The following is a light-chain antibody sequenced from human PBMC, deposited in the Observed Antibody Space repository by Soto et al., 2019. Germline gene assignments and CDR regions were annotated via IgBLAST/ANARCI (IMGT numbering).Light chain of an antibody. Sequence: DIQMTQSPSTLSASVGDRVTITCRASQSISSWLAWYQQKPGRAPKLLIYKASGLESGVPSRFSGSGSGTEFTLTISSLQPDDFATYYCQQYNTYGTFGQGTKVEIK. V-gene: IGKV1-5*03. CDR2: KAS. J-gene: IGKJ1*01. CDR1: QSISSW. CDR3: QQYNTYGT.